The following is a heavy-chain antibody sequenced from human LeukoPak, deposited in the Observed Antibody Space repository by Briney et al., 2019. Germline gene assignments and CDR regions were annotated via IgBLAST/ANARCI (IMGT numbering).Heavy chain of an antibody. CDR1: GFTFSDYW. D-gene: IGHD3-9*01. Sequence: GGSLRLSCAASGFTFSDYWMSWVRQAPGKGLEWVSYISNGGNTIYYADSVKGRFTISRDNAKNSLYLQMNSLRAEDTAVYYCARARTPRYFEYDYWGQGTLVTVSS. CDR2: ISNGGNTI. CDR3: ARARTPRYFEYDY. J-gene: IGHJ4*02. V-gene: IGHV3-11*04.